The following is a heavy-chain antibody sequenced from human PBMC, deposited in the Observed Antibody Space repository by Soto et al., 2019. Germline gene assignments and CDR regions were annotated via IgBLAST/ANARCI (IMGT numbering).Heavy chain of an antibody. V-gene: IGHV1-69*12. D-gene: IGHD5-12*01. Sequence: QVQLVQSGAEVKKPGSSVKVSCKASGGTFSDYAISWVRQAPGQGLEWMGGIIPLFGTPNYARKFQGRVTITADESTSTAYMELSSMRSEDTVVYYCARRAYSYGRRGYSGFDWDYWGQGTLVTVSS. CDR2: IIPLFGTP. J-gene: IGHJ4*02. CDR1: GGTFSDYA. CDR3: ARRAYSYGRRGYSGFDWDY.